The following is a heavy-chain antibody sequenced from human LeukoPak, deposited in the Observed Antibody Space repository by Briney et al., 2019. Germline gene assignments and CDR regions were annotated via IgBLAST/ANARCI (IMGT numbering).Heavy chain of an antibody. CDR3: ARGRPAHYFDS. J-gene: IGHJ4*02. Sequence: GGSLGLSCAAYGFTVSSAYLTWVRQAPGKGLEWLSVIYSGGYTYYADSVKGRFFISRDISENMVYLQMNSLSVEDTAVYFCARGRPAHYFDSWGLGTLVTVS. D-gene: IGHD6-6*01. CDR2: IYSGGYT. CDR1: GFTVSSAY. V-gene: IGHV3-66*01.